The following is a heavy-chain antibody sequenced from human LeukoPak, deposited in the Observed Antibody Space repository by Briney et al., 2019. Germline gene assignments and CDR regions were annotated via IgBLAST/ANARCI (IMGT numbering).Heavy chain of an antibody. CDR3: ARARITMVRGARTFDP. V-gene: IGHV1-69*05. J-gene: IGHJ5*02. D-gene: IGHD3-10*01. CDR1: GGTFSSYA. CDR2: IIPIFGKA. Sequence: SVKVSCKASGGTFSSYAISWVRQAPGQGLEWMGGIIPIFGKANYAQKFQGRVTITRNTSISTAYMELSSLRSEDTAVYYCARARITMVRGARTFDPWGQGTLVTVSS.